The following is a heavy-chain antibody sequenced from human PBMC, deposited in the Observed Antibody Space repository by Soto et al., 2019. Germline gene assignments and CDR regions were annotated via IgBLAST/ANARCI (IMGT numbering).Heavy chain of an antibody. Sequence: EVQLLESGGGLIQPGGSLRLSYAASGFTFSDYAMSWVRQAPGKGLEWVSSISSSGGSTHYADSVKGRFTISRDNSKNTLYLQMLSLRVEDTAVYYCTKGSTIFGVVVIGRYYFDYWGQGTLVTVSS. CDR1: GFTFSDYA. J-gene: IGHJ4*02. V-gene: IGHV3-23*01. CDR2: ISSSGGST. CDR3: TKGSTIFGVVVIGRYYFDY. D-gene: IGHD3-3*01.